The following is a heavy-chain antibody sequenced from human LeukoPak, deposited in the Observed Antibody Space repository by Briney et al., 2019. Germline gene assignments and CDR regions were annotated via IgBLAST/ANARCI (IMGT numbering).Heavy chain of an antibody. D-gene: IGHD4-17*01. CDR1: GFTFSTYA. CDR2: FSGRGDNT. J-gene: IGHJ5*01. V-gene: IGHV3-23*01. Sequence: PGGSLRLSCAASGFTFSTYAMSWVRQSPGKGLEWVAAFSGRGDNTYYADSIKGRFTISRDNSKNSLYLQMSSLKTEDTALYYCAKGYMATVTPRYNWFDSWGQGTPVTASS. CDR3: AKGYMATVTPRYNWFDS.